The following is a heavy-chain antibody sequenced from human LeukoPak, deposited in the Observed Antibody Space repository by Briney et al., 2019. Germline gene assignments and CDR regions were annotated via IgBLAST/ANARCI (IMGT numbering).Heavy chain of an antibody. Sequence: ASVKVSCKASGGTFSSYAISRVRQAPGQGLEWMGGIIPIFGTANYAQKFQGRVTITADESTSTAYMELSSLRSEDTAVYHCAWTRVVITDNYYYYGMDVWGQGTTVTVSS. CDR3: AWTRVVITDNYYYYGMDV. V-gene: IGHV1-69*13. J-gene: IGHJ6*02. D-gene: IGHD3-22*01. CDR1: GGTFSSYA. CDR2: IIPIFGTA.